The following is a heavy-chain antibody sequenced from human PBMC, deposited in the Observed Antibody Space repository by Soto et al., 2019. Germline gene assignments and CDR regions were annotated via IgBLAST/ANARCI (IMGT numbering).Heavy chain of an antibody. D-gene: IGHD2-21*01. CDR2: INAGNGNT. J-gene: IGHJ6*02. V-gene: IGHV1-3*01. Sequence: QVQLVQSGAEVKKPGASVKVSCKASGYTFTSYAMHWVRQAPGQRLEWMGWINAGNGNTKYSQKFQGRVTITRDTSAGTAYMELSSLRSEDTAVYYCARDEVANYYYYGMDVWGQGTTVTVSS. CDR3: ARDEVANYYYYGMDV. CDR1: GYTFTSYA.